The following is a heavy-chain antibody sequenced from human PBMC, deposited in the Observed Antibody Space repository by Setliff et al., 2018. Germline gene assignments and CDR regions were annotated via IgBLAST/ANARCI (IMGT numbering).Heavy chain of an antibody. CDR1: GFSYSNCW. Sequence: PRGSLRLSCTASGFSYSNCWVSWVRQAPGKGLEWLAGINPHASEKYYADSVKGRFTISRDNAKNSLSLQMNNLRTEDTAVYYCFGAGTCSYWGQGTLVTVSS. J-gene: IGHJ4*02. V-gene: IGHV3-7*01. D-gene: IGHD3-10*01. CDR3: FGAGTCSY. CDR2: INPHASEK.